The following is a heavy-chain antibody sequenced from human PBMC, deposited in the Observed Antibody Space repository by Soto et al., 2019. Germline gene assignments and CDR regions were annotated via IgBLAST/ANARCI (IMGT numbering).Heavy chain of an antibody. CDR1: GFTFSSSY. J-gene: IGHJ3*02. CDR3: ARDWYYDSRGYGSGGFDI. D-gene: IGHD3-22*01. CDR2: IYSGGTT. V-gene: IGHV3-66*01. Sequence: HPAGSLRLSCAASGFTFSSSYLSWVRQAPGKGLEWVSVIYSGGTTNYADSVKGRFTISRDNSKNMLYLQMNSLRAEDTAVYYCARDWYYDSRGYGSGGFDIWGQGT.